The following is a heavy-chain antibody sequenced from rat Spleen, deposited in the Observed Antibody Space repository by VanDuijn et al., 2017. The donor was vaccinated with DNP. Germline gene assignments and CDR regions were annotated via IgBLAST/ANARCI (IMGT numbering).Heavy chain of an antibody. CDR3: TTHHSYFDY. D-gene: IGHD3-1*01. CDR2: ITNSGGGS. Sequence: EVQLVESGGGLVQPGRSLKLSCAASGFSFSNYAMAWVRQAPTKGLEWVASITNSGGGSYYRDSGKGRFTISRDNAKSTLYLQMDSLRSEDTATYYCTTHHSYFDYWGQGVMVTVSS. V-gene: IGHV5-27*01. CDR1: GFSFSNYA. J-gene: IGHJ2*01.